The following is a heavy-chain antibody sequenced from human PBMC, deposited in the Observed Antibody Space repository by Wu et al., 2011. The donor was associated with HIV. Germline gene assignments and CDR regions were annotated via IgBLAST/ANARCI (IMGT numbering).Heavy chain of an antibody. J-gene: IGHJ3*02. CDR2: IIPIFGTA. D-gene: IGHD3-22*01. V-gene: IGHV1-69*14. CDR3: AGEDWDYYDSSDAHDVFDI. CDR1: GATFSSYA. Sequence: QVQLAQSGAEVKKPGSSVKVSCKASGATFSSYAISWVRQAPGQGLEWMGRIIPIFGTANYAQKFQGRVTITADKSTSTAYMELSSLRSDDTAVYYCAGEDWDYYDSSDAHDVFDIWGQGTKVTVSS.